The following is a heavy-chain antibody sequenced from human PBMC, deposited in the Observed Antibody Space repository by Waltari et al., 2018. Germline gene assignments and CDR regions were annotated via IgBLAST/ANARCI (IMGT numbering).Heavy chain of an antibody. Sequence: DVQLVESGGGLVKPGGSLRLSCGASGFDFNISGMNWVRQSPGKGLEWVALVSGTTSYRYYADSVKGRFTVSRDSAKTSVYLQMDSLRVEDTAVYYCARGVFDSWGQGTLVTVSS. CDR2: VSGTTSYR. CDR1: GFDFNISG. CDR3: ARGVFDS. J-gene: IGHJ5*01. V-gene: IGHV3-21*01.